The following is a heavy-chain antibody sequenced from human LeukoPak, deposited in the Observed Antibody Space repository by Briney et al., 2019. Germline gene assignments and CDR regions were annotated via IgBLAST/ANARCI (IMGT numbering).Heavy chain of an antibody. Sequence: ASVKVSCKASGYTFSNYYIHWVRQAPGQGLEWMGIINPSVGTTSYAQKFQGRVTLTRDTSTSTVYMELSSLRSEDTAVYYCARGYSSGYYSTDYWGQGTLVTVSS. CDR2: INPSVGTT. J-gene: IGHJ4*02. D-gene: IGHD3-22*01. CDR1: GYTFSNYY. V-gene: IGHV1-46*01. CDR3: ARGYSSGYYSTDY.